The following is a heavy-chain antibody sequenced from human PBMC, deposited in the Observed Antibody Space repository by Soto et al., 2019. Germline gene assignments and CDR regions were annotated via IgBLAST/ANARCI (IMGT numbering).Heavy chain of an antibody. CDR1: GFTFSSYG. CDR2: ILYDASRK. V-gene: IGHV3-30*18. J-gene: IGHJ6*02. CDR3: VKDGSSGWPYFDDMDV. D-gene: IGHD6-19*01. Sequence: GESLKISCAASGFTFSSYGMHWVRQAPGKGLEWVAVILYDASRKYYADSVKGRFTISRDNSKNTLYLQMSSLRAEDTALYYCVKDGSSGWPYFDDMDVWGQGTTVTVSS.